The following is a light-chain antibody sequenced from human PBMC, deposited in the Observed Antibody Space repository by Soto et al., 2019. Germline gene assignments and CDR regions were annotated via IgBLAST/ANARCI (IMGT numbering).Light chain of an antibody. CDR3: QQYGSSPPT. J-gene: IGKJ3*01. V-gene: IGKV3-20*01. Sequence: EIVLTQSPGTLSLSPGERATLSCRASQSVSSSYLAWYQQNPGQAPRLLIYGASSRATGIPDRFSGSGSGTDFTLTISRLEPEDFAVYYCQQYGSSPPTFGPGTKVDIK. CDR1: QSVSSSY. CDR2: GAS.